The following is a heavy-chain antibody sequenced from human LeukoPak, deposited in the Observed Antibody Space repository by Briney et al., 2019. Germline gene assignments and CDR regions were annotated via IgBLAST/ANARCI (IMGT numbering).Heavy chain of an antibody. D-gene: IGHD5-24*01. V-gene: IGHV3-30*18. CDR3: AKEGPIGDGYNYYSYYYMDV. CDR2: ISYDGSNK. CDR1: GFTFSSYG. Sequence: AGGSLRLSCAASGFTFSSYGMHWVRQAPGKGLEWVAVISYDGSNKYYADSAKGRFTISRDNSKNTVYLQMNSLRAEDTAVYYCAKEGPIGDGYNYYSYYYMDVWGKGTTVTISS. J-gene: IGHJ6*03.